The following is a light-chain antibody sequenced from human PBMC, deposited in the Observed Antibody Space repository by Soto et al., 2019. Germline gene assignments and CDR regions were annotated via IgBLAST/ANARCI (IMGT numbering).Light chain of an antibody. J-gene: IGKJ1*01. CDR2: GAS. Sequence: EIVLAQSPVILSWSAGERASLSCRASQKISSTVLAWYQQKPGQAPRLLIYGASSRTTGIPDRFRGSGPGTEFTLTISRLEPEDFAMYYCQQCGGSPTFGQGTKVDI. CDR1: QKISSTV. CDR3: QQCGGSPT. V-gene: IGKV3-20*01.